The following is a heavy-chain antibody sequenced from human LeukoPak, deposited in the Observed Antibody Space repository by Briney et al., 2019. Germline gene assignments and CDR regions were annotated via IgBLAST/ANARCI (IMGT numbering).Heavy chain of an antibody. D-gene: IGHD1-26*01. CDR3: ARVQWELRGVGSYFEY. CDR1: GFTFSTYA. J-gene: IGHJ4*02. V-gene: IGHV3-7*01. Sequence: GGSLRLSCAASGFTFSTYAMSWVRQAPGEGLEWVANIKQDGSEKYYVDSVKGRFTMSRDNAKNSLYLQMNSLRAEDTAVYYCARVQWELRGVGSYFEYWGQGALVTVSS. CDR2: IKQDGSEK.